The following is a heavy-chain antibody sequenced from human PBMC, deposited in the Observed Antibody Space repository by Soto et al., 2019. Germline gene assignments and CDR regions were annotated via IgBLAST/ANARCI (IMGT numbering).Heavy chain of an antibody. D-gene: IGHD3-3*01. CDR3: ARGQRFSDWFDP. CDR1: GGAIITYY. CDR2: IYSSGST. J-gene: IGHJ5*02. Sequence: SETLSLTYTVSGGAIITYYWTWIRQTAGKGLEWIGRIYSSGSTKYNPALQSRVTMSLDTSNNQFSLRLTSVTAADTAVYYCARGQRFSDWFDPWGQGTLVTVSS. V-gene: IGHV4-4*07.